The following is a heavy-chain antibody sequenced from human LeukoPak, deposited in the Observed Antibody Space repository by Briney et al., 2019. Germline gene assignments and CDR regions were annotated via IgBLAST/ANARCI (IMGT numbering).Heavy chain of an antibody. J-gene: IGHJ6*03. D-gene: IGHD6-19*01. CDR1: GFTFNNYG. CDR2: MSYDGPNK. CDR3: ARTGWENYYYYIDV. V-gene: IGHV3-30*03. Sequence: GGSLRLSCAASGFTFNNYGMHWVRQAPGKGLEWVAVMSYDGPNKYYADSVKGRFTISRDNSTNTQYVQMNSLRAEDTAVYYCARTGWENYYYYIDVWGKGTTVTISS.